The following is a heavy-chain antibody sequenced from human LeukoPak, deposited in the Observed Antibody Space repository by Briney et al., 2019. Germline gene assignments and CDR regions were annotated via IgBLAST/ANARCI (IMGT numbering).Heavy chain of an antibody. J-gene: IGHJ4*02. CDR2: MNPNSGNT. CDR3: ARGESGAAAGRY. Sequence: ASVKVSCKASGYTFTSYDINWVRQATGQGLEWMGWMNPNSGNTGYAQKFQGGVTITRNTSISTAYMDLSSLRYEDTAVYYCARGESGAAAGRYWGQGTLVTVSS. D-gene: IGHD6-13*01. V-gene: IGHV1-8*01. CDR1: GYTFTSYD.